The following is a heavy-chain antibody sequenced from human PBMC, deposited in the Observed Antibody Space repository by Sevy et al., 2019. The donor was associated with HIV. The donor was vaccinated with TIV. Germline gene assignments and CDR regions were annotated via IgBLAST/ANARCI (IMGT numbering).Heavy chain of an antibody. D-gene: IGHD2-21*01. CDR3: ARQGGIVARAFDY. CDR2: MYSSGNT. CDR1: GGSISSSSYD. Sequence: SETLSLTCTVSGGSISSSSYDWGWIRPPLGKGLEWIGSMYSSGNTYYNPSLKSRVSIFVDTSKNQISLRLTSVTAADTAVYYCARQGGIVARAFDYWGQGTLVTVSS. J-gene: IGHJ4*02. V-gene: IGHV4-39*01.